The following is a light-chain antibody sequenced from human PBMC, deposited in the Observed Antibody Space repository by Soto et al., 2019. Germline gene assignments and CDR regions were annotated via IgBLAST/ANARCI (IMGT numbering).Light chain of an antibody. Sequence: QAVVTQPPSVSGAPGQSGTISCTGSSSNIGAGYDVHWYQQLPGTAPKLLIYGNSNRPSGVPDRFSGSKSGTSASLAITGLQAEDEADYYCQSYESSLRGVVFGGGTKLTVL. CDR2: GNS. V-gene: IGLV1-40*01. J-gene: IGLJ2*01. CDR1: SSNIGAGYD. CDR3: QSYESSLRGVV.